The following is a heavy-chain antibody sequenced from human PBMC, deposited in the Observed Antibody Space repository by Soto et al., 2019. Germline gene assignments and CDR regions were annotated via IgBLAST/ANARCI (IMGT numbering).Heavy chain of an antibody. CDR1: GGTFSSYA. CDR2: INPRGGST. Sequence: ASVKVSCKASGGTFSSYAISRVRQAPGQGHEWMGIINPRGGSTGYAQKFQGRVTMTRDTSTSTFYMELTSLRSEDTAVYYGARGWEVGPTSGRLFVPWGQGTLVTVSS. J-gene: IGHJ5*02. V-gene: IGHV1-46*01. D-gene: IGHD1-26*01. CDR3: ARGWEVGPTSGRLFVP.